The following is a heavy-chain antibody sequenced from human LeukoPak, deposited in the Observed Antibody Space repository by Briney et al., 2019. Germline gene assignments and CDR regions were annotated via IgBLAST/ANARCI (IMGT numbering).Heavy chain of an antibody. CDR3: ARDLSGRGYMDV. D-gene: IGHD3-10*01. CDR2: INTDGSST. V-gene: IGHV3-74*01. Sequence: GGSLRLSCAASGFIFSSYWMHWVRHAPGKGLAWVSRINTDGSSTSYADSVKGRFTISRDNAKNSLYLQMNSLRAEDTAVYYCARDLSGRGYMDVWGKGTTVTISS. CDR1: GFIFSSYW. J-gene: IGHJ6*03.